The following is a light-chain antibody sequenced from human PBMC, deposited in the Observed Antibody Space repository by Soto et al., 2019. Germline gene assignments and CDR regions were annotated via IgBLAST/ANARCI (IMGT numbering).Light chain of an antibody. J-gene: IGLJ3*02. CDR2: IYSDGSH. CDR1: SGHNSYA. V-gene: IGLV4-69*01. Sequence: QPVLTQPPSASASLGASVKLTCTLSSGHNSYAISWHQQHPEKGPRYLMKIYSDGSHSKGDANPDRFSGYSSAAERYHPITNLQYEDEADYCSPTWSTGIRVFGGGTKLTVL. CDR3: PTWSTGIRV.